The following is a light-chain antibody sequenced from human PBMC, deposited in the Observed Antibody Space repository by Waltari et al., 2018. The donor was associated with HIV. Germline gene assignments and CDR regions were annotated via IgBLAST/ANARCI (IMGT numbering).Light chain of an antibody. CDR1: SSAIGSYDR. CDR2: EVN. J-gene: IGLJ2*01. V-gene: IGLV2-18*02. Sequence: QSALTQPPSVSGSPGQSVTISCTGTSSAIGSYDRVSWYQQPPGPAPQLMISEVNNRPSGVPDRFSGSKSGNTASLTISGLQAEDEADYFCSSYTINSTLVFGGGTKVTVL. CDR3: SSYTINSTLV.